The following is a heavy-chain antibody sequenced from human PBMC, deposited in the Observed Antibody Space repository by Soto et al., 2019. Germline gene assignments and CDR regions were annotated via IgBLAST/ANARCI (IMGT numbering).Heavy chain of an antibody. CDR2: ISYDGSNK. Sequence: QVQLVESGGGVVQPGRSLRLSGAASGFTFSSYAMHWVRQAPGKGLEWVAVISYDGSNKYYADSVKGRFTISRDNSKNTLYLQMNSLRAEDTAVYYCAREMVGIAAAGRGFFDYWGQGTLVTVSS. CDR3: AREMVGIAAAGRGFFDY. CDR1: GFTFSSYA. J-gene: IGHJ4*02. D-gene: IGHD6-13*01. V-gene: IGHV3-30-3*01.